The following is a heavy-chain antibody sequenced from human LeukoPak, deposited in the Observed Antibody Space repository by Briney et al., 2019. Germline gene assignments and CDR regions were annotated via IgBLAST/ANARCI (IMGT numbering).Heavy chain of an antibody. V-gene: IGHV4-59*11. CDR2: IYYSGST. CDR1: GGSISSHY. J-gene: IGHJ5*02. CDR3: AREWDLDNWFDP. D-gene: IGHD1-26*01. Sequence: PSETLSLTCTVSGGSISSHYWSWIRQPPGKGLEWIGYIYYSGSTNYNPSLKSRVTISVDTSKNQFSLKLSSVTAADTAVYYCAREWDLDNWFDPWGQGTLVTVSS.